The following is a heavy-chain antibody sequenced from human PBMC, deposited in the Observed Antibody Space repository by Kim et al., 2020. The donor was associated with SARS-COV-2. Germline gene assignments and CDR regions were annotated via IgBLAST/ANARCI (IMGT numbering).Heavy chain of an antibody. CDR2: IYYSGST. V-gene: IGHV4-31*03. CDR3: ANFLTGEEGGDAFDI. Sequence: SETLSLTCTVSGGSISSGGYYWSWIRQHPGKGLEWIGYIYYSGSTYYNPSLKSRVTISVDTSKNQFSLKLSSVTAADTAVYYCANFLTGEEGGDAFDIWGQGTMVTVSS. CDR1: GGSISSGGYY. J-gene: IGHJ3*02. D-gene: IGHD7-27*01.